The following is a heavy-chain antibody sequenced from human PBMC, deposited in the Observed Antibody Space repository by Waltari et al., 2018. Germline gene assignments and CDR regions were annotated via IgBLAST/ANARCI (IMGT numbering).Heavy chain of an antibody. CDR3: ARDIESGTSP. D-gene: IGHD1-1*01. Sequence: QVQLVQSGAEVKKPGSSVKVSCKASGGTFSSYAISWGRQAPGQGLEWRGGIIPILGIANDAQKFQGRGTITADKSTSTAYMELSSLRSEDTAVYYCARDIESGTSPWGQGTLVTVSS. V-gene: IGHV1-69*10. CDR2: IIPILGIA. CDR1: GGTFSSYA. J-gene: IGHJ5*02.